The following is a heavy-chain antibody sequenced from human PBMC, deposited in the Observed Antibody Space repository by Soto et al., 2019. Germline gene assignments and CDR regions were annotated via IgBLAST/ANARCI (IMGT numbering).Heavy chain of an antibody. CDR2: ISSDGGTT. V-gene: IGHV3-64*02. Sequence: VHLVESGEDLVQSGGSLRLSCAASGFTFSKYPMHWVRQAPGKGLEYVSAISSDGGTTFYADSVRGRFTMSRDNLKNTLYLQMRSLRVEDMAVYYCARGQIPYGLDVWGQGTTVTVS. J-gene: IGHJ6*02. CDR3: ARGQIPYGLDV. CDR1: GFTFSKYP.